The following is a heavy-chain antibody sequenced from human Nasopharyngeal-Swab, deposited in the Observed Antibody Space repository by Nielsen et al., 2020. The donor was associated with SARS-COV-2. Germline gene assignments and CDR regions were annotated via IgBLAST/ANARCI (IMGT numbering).Heavy chain of an antibody. J-gene: IGHJ6*02. CDR1: GFTFSSYD. Sequence: GAFLKISCAASGFTFSSYDMHWVRQATGKGLEWVSAIGTAGDTYYPGSVKGRFTISRENAKNSLYLQMNSLRAGDTAVYYCARMAVAGTLGYYYYYGMDVWGQGTTVTVSS. CDR3: ARMAVAGTLGYYYYYGMDV. V-gene: IGHV3-13*01. D-gene: IGHD6-19*01. CDR2: IGTAGDT.